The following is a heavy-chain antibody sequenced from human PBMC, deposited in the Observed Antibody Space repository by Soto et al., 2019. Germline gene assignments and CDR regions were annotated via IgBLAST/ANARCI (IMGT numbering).Heavy chain of an antibody. V-gene: IGHV6-1*01. CDR2: TYYRSRFFS. CDR1: GDSVSSYSAA. J-gene: IGHJ5*02. CDR3: VRDRYSSSGWFDP. D-gene: IGHD3-10*01. Sequence: PSQTLSLTCAISGDSVSSYSAAWNWIRQSPSGGLEWLGRTYYRSRFFSEYAESVKRRIIINPDTSQNQFSLQLKSVTPEDTAVYYCVRDRYSSSGWFDPWGQGTPVTVSS.